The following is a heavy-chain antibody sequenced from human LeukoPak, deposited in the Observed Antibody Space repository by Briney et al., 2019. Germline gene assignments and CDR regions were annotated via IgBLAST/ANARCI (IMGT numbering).Heavy chain of an antibody. Sequence: QSGGSLRLSCAASGFTFSSYAMSWVRQAPGKGLEWVSAISGSGGSTYYADSVKGRFTISRDNSKNTPYLQMNGLRAEDTAVYYCAKDLFWSLYSGSYYEAGDYWGQGTLVTVSS. CDR2: ISGSGGST. CDR1: GFTFSSYA. J-gene: IGHJ4*02. CDR3: AKDLFWSLYSGSYYEAGDY. D-gene: IGHD1-26*01. V-gene: IGHV3-23*01.